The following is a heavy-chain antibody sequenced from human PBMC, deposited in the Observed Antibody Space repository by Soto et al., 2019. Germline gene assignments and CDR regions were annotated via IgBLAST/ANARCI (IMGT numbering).Heavy chain of an antibody. Sequence: QVQLVESGGGVVQPGRSLRLSCAASGFTFSSYGMHWVRQAPGKGLEWVAVIWYDGSNKYYADSVKGRFTISRDNSKNTLYLQMNSLRAKDTAVYYCARGHSSGYYWNYFDYWGQGTLVTVSS. J-gene: IGHJ4*02. D-gene: IGHD3-22*01. CDR3: ARGHSSGYYWNYFDY. V-gene: IGHV3-33*01. CDR2: IWYDGSNK. CDR1: GFTFSSYG.